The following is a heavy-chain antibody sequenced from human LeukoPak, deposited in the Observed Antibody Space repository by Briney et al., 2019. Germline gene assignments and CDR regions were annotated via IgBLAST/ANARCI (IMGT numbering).Heavy chain of an antibody. CDR2: IYTSGST. Sequence: PSQTLSLTCTVSGGSISSGSYYWSWIRQPAGKGLEWIGRIYTSGSTNYNPSLKSRVTISVDTSKNQFSLKLSSVTAADTAVYYCARDRGSGYYPGYYYYMDVWGKGTTVTVSS. D-gene: IGHD3-22*01. V-gene: IGHV4-61*02. CDR3: ARDRGSGYYPGYYYYMDV. CDR1: GGSISSGSYY. J-gene: IGHJ6*03.